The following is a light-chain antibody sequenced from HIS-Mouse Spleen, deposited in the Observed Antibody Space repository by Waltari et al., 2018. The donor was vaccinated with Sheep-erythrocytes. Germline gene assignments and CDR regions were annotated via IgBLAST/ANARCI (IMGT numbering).Light chain of an antibody. Sequence: SYVLTQPPSVSVAPGKTARITCGGNNIGSKRVHWYQQKPGQAPVLVVYDDSHRPSGIPERFSGSNSGNTATLTISRVEAGDEADYYCQVWDSSSDHYVFGTGTKVTVL. V-gene: IGLV3-21*03. CDR3: QVWDSSSDHYV. CDR1: NIGSKR. J-gene: IGLJ1*01. CDR2: DDS.